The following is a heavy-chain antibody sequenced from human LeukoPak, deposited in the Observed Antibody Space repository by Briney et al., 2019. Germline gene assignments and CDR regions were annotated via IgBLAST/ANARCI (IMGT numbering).Heavy chain of an antibody. Sequence: ETLSLTCTVSGGSISSSSYYWGWIRQAPGKGLEWVSSISSSSTYIFYADSVKGRFTISRDNAQNSLDLQMNNLRAEDTAVYYCAKDRAYITMLSAFDIWGQGTMVTVSS. D-gene: IGHD3-10*02. CDR2: ISSSSTYI. V-gene: IGHV3-21*01. CDR1: GGSISSSS. J-gene: IGHJ3*02. CDR3: AKDRAYITMLSAFDI.